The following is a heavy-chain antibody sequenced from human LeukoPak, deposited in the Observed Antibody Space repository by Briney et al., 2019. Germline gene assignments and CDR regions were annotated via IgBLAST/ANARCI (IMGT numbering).Heavy chain of an antibody. Sequence: PGGSLRLSCAASGFTYSNFAMSWVRQAPGKGLEWVSAISGSGSPTYYGDSVKGRFTISRDNSKNTLYLQMSSLRVEDTAVYYCARGPGEAAGTFTYYYYGMDVWGQGTTVTVSS. J-gene: IGHJ6*02. CDR2: ISGSGSPT. CDR1: GFTYSNFA. D-gene: IGHD6-13*01. V-gene: IGHV3-23*01. CDR3: ARGPGEAAGTFTYYYYGMDV.